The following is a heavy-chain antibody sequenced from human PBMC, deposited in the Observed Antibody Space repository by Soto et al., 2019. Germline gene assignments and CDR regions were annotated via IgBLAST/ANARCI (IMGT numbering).Heavy chain of an antibody. CDR1: GYRFSSYW. Sequence: ESLKISCTGSGYRFSSYWIAWVRQMPGKGLEWMGIIYPGDSDTIYSPSFQGQVTFSADKSTSTAYLQWSSLKASDTAMYYCARQGSNGAYYYYGMDVWGQGTTVTVSS. CDR2: IYPGDSDT. J-gene: IGHJ6*02. CDR3: ARQGSNGAYYYYGMDV. D-gene: IGHD2-8*01. V-gene: IGHV5-51*01.